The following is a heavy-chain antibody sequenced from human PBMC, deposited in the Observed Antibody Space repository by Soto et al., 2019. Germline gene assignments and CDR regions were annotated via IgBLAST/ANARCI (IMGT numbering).Heavy chain of an antibody. J-gene: IGHJ5*02. V-gene: IGHV1-3*01. CDR1: GYTFTSYA. Sequence: ASVKVSCKASGYTFTSYAMHWVRQAPGQRLEWMGWINAGNGNTKYSQKFQGRVTITRDTSASTAYMELSSLRSEDTAVYYCAGELQPGVLPRWGNCFDAWGQGTPVTVS. CDR3: AGELQPGVLPRWGNCFDA. CDR2: INAGNGNT. D-gene: IGHD7-27*01.